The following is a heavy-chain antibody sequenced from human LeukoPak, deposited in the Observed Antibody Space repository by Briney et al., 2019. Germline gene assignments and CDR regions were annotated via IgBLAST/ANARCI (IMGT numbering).Heavy chain of an antibody. CDR1: GFTFSSYG. V-gene: IGHV3-33*01. J-gene: IGHJ6*02. CDR3: AGDLADCGGDCLPYYYGMDV. CDR2: IWYDGSNK. D-gene: IGHD2-21*02. Sequence: GRSLRLSCAASGFTFSSYGMHWVRQAPGKGLEWVAVIWYDGSNKYYADSVKGRFTISRDNSKNTLYLQMNSLRAEDTAVYYCAGDLADCGGDCLPYYYGMDVWGQGTTVTVSS.